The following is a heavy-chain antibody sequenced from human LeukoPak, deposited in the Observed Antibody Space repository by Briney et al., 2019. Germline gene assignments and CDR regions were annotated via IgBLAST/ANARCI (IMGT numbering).Heavy chain of an antibody. CDR3: ATSTGIVGCHGEFDY. Sequence: SETLSLTCTVSGGSISSSSYYWGWIRQPPGKGLEWIGSIYYSGSTYYNPSLKSRVTISVDTSKNQFSLKLSSVTAADTAVYYCATSTGIVGCHGEFDYWGQGTLVTVSS. D-gene: IGHD1-26*01. CDR1: GGSISSSSYY. V-gene: IGHV4-39*01. CDR2: IYYSGST. J-gene: IGHJ4*02.